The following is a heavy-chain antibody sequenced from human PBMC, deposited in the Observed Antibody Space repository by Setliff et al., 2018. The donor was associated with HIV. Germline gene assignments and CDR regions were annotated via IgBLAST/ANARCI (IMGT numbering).Heavy chain of an antibody. D-gene: IGHD2-15*01. CDR2: INPHSGGT. CDR1: GYTFTGYY. Sequence: ASVKVSCKASGYTFTGYYMHWVRQAPGQGLEWMGWINPHSGGTNYAQKFQGRVTMTRDTSISTAYMELSRLRSDDTAVYYCARDWRLRYCSGGSCYGGEYWFDPWGQGTLVTVSS. V-gene: IGHV1-2*02. CDR3: ARDWRLRYCSGGSCYGGEYWFDP. J-gene: IGHJ5*02.